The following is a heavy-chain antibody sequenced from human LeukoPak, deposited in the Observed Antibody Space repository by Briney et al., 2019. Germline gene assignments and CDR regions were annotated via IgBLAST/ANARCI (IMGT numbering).Heavy chain of an antibody. V-gene: IGHV1-18*01. D-gene: IGHD3-10*02. CDR2: ISAYNGNT. CDR1: GYTYTSYG. J-gene: IGHJ5*02. Sequence: PSVKLSCNASGYTYTSYGISWVRHAPAQGLEWMGCISAYNGNTNYAQKLQGRLTMTTDTSTSTAYMALRSLRSADAGVYWCARVCSRFDPWGQGTLGTVSS. CDR3: ARVCSRFDP.